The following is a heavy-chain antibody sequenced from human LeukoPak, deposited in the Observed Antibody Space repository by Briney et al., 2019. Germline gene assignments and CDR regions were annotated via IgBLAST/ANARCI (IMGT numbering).Heavy chain of an antibody. Sequence: SSETLSLTCIVSGGSISSGAYYWGRIRQPPGRGLVWIGSIYYSGNTYYDPSLKSRVTMSLDTSKNQFSMKLSSLTAADTAVYHCARLKHLESSALGAFDFWGQGTLVTVSS. V-gene: IGHV4-39*07. J-gene: IGHJ4*02. CDR1: GGSISSGAYY. CDR2: IYYSGNT. CDR3: ARLKHLESSALGAFDF. D-gene: IGHD3-16*01.